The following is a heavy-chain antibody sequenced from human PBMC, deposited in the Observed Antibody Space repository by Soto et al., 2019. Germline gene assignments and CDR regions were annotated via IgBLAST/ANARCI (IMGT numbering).Heavy chain of an antibody. Sequence: GGSLRLSCAASGFTFSSYWMSWVRQAPGKGLEWVANIKQDGSEKYYVDSVKGRFTISRDNAKNSLYLQMNSLRAEDTAVYYGARVGSGSYTPLFDYWGQGTLVTVSS. V-gene: IGHV3-7*03. CDR3: ARVGSGSYTPLFDY. CDR2: IKQDGSEK. CDR1: GFTFSSYW. D-gene: IGHD3-10*01. J-gene: IGHJ4*02.